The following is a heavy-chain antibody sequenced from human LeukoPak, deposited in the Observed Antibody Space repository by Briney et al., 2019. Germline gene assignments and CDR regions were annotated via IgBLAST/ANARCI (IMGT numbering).Heavy chain of an antibody. CDR3: AKGGIIPDDAFDI. J-gene: IGHJ3*02. D-gene: IGHD3-16*01. CDR2: ISGSGGST. Sequence: GGSLRLSCAASGFTFSSYAMHWVRQAPGKGLEWLSAISGSGGSTYYADSVKGRFTISRVNSKDRLYLETNSLKAEVTAVYYCAKGGIIPDDAFDIWGQGTMVTVSP. V-gene: IGHV3-23*01. CDR1: GFTFSSYA.